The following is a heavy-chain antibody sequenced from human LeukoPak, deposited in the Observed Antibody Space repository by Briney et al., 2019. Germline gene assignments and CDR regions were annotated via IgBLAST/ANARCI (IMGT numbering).Heavy chain of an antibody. CDR3: ARGFAYGDTGSFDY. Sequence: SETLSLTCIVSGGSINSYYWSWIRQPPGKGLEWIGHINYSGGTKYNPSLKSRVTISVDTPKNQFSLKLSSVTAADTAVYYCARGFAYGDTGSFDYWGQGTLVTVSS. CDR2: INYSGGT. CDR1: GGSINSYY. J-gene: IGHJ4*02. D-gene: IGHD4-17*01. V-gene: IGHV4-59*01.